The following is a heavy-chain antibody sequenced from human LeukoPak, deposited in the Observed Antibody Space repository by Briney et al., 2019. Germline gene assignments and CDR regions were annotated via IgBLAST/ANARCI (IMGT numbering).Heavy chain of an antibody. CDR2: ISSSSSYI. CDR3: ASPYCSSTSCYAFDI. V-gene: IGHV3-21*06. CDR1: GFTFNTYT. J-gene: IGHJ3*02. D-gene: IGHD2-2*01. Sequence: GGSLRLSCAASGFTFNTYTMNWVRQAPGKGLEWDSSISSSSSYIYYADSLKGRFTISRDNAKNSLYLQMNSLRAEDTAVYYCASPYCSSTSCYAFDIWGQGTMVTVSS.